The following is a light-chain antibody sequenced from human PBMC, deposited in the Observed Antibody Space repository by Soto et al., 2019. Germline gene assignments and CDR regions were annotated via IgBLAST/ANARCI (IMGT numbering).Light chain of an antibody. CDR3: MQALQTPWT. V-gene: IGKV2-28*01. J-gene: IGKJ1*01. CDR1: QGLLHSNGYNY. Sequence: DIVMTQSPLSLPVAPGEPASISCRSSQGLLHSNGYNYLDWYLQKPGQSPQLXIYLGSNRASGVPDRFSGSGSGTDFTLKISRVEAEDVGVYYCMQALQTPWTFGQGTKVDIK. CDR2: LGS.